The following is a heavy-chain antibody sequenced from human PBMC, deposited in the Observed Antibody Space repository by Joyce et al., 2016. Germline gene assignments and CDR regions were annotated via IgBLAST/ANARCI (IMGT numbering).Heavy chain of an antibody. J-gene: IGHJ1*01. D-gene: IGHD6-13*01. V-gene: IGHV1-24*01. CDR2: SDTDYGEA. CDR1: GYTLRDLS. CDR3: ATGTELVRFQY. Sequence: QVQLLQSGAEVKKPGASVKVSCKVSGYTLRDLSMHWVRQAPGKGLDWMGTSDTDYGEAIYAQKFEGRITMTKDTSTDTAYMEMSGIKSDATAVYFCATGTELVRFQYWGQGTLVTVSS.